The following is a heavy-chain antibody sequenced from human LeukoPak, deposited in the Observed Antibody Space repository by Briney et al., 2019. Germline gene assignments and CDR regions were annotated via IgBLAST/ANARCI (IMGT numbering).Heavy chain of an antibody. J-gene: IGHJ4*02. D-gene: IGHD6-13*01. CDR3: AKEGTYGSSWSLNY. Sequence: ASVKVSCKASGYTFTSYAMNWVRQAPGQGLEWMGCINTNTGNPTYAQGFTGRFVFSLDTSVNTAYLQISSLKAEDTAVYYCAKEGTYGSSWSLNYWGQGTLVTVSS. CDR1: GYTFTSYA. V-gene: IGHV7-4-1*02. CDR2: INTNTGNP.